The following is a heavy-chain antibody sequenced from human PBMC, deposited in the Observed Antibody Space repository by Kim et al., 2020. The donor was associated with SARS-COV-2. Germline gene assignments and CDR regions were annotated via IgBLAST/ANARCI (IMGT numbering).Heavy chain of an antibody. D-gene: IGHD6-13*01. J-gene: IGHJ4*02. CDR2: ISSRSSLI. V-gene: IGHV3-21*01. CDR1: GFTFNNYH. CDR3: AREVGVAAAGARRFDS. Sequence: GGSLRLSCVGSGFTFNNYHMNWVRQAPGKGLEWVSSISSRSSLIFYADSVKGRFTISRDNAKNSLYLQMNSLRAEDTAVYYCAREVGVAAAGARRFDSWGQGTLVTVSS.